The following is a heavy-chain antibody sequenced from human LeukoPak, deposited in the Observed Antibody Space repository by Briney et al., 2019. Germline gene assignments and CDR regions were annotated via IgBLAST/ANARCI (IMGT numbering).Heavy chain of an antibody. J-gene: IGHJ4*02. D-gene: IGHD2-15*01. CDR3: ARHGDCSSSSCHVTWFDY. V-gene: IGHV4-39*01. CDR1: GGSIISNNNY. Sequence: SETLSLTCTVSGGSIISNNNYWGWSRQSPGKGLEWIASVNDRGSTYYNMSLKSRVTISVDTSMNQFSLKLSSVTAADTAVYYCARHGDCSSSSCHVTWFDYWGQGTLVTVSS. CDR2: VNDRGST.